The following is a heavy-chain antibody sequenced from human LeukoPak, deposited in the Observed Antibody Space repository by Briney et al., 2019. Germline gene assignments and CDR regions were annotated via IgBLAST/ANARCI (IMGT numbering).Heavy chain of an antibody. CDR3: ARETTTSGSPFDY. CDR2: TYYRSKWYN. J-gene: IGHJ4*02. V-gene: IGHV6-1*01. D-gene: IGHD6-19*01. CDR1: GDSVSSNSGA. Sequence: SQTLSLTCAISGDSVSSNSGAWNWIRQSPSRGLEWLGRTYYRSKWYNDYAVSVKSRITINPDTSKNQFSLQLNSVTPEDTAVYYCARETTTSGSPFDYWGQGTLVTVSS.